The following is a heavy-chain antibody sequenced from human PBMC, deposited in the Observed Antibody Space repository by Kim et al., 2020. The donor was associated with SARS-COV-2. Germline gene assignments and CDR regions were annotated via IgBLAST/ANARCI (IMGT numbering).Heavy chain of an antibody. V-gene: IGHV3-9*01. Sequence: GGSLRLSCAASGFSFDEYAMHWVRQAPGKGLEWVSGIGWNSGTIVYTDSVEGRFTVSRDNAKKTLYLQMNSVRPDDTGFYYCAKDLGGVPVARSHYHGLDVWGQGTTVTVSS. CDR3: AKDLGGVPVARSHYHGLDV. CDR2: IGWNSGTI. J-gene: IGHJ6*02. CDR1: GFSFDEYA. D-gene: IGHD3-16*01.